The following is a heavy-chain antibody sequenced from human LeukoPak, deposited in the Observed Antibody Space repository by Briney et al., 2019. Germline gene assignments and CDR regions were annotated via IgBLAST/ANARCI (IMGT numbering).Heavy chain of an antibody. CDR2: ISGGGRST. D-gene: IGHD3-10*01. CDR1: GFTFSNYA. J-gene: IGHJ3*02. Sequence: PGGSLRLSCAASGFTFSNYAMNWVRQAPGKGLEWVSSISGGGRSTYYADSVKGRFTISRDNSKNTLYLQMNSLRAEDTAVYYCAARASGDAFDIWGQGTMATVSS. V-gene: IGHV3-23*01. CDR3: AARASGDAFDI.